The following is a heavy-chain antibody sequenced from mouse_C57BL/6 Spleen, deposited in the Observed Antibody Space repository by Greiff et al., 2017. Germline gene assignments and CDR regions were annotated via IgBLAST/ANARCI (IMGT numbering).Heavy chain of an antibody. CDR1: GYTFTSYG. CDR3: ARSNWDYFDD. V-gene: IGHV1-81*01. J-gene: IGHJ2*01. CDR2: IYPRSGNT. Sequence: VQLQQSGAELARPGASVKLSCTASGYTFTSYGISWVKQRPGQGLEWIGEIYPRSGNTYYNEKFKGKATLTADKSSSTAYMELRSLTSEDSAVXFCARSNWDYFDDWGQGTTLTVSS.